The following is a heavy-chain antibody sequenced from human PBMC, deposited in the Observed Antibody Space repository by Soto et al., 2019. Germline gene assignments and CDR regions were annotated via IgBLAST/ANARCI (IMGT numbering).Heavy chain of an antibody. CDR2: IYYSGST. V-gene: IGHV4-59*08. J-gene: IGHJ5*02. CDR3: AGHGRGGGNWFDP. Sequence: QVQLQESGPGLVKPSETLSLTCTVSGGSISSYYWSWIRQPPGKGLEWIGYIYYSGSTNYNPSLKSRVTISVDTSKNQFSLKLSSVTAADTAVYYCAGHGRGGGNWFDPWGQGTLVTVSS. D-gene: IGHD2-15*01. CDR1: GGSISSYY.